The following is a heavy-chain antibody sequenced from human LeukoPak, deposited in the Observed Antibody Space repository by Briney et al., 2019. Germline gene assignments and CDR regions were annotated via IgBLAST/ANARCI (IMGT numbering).Heavy chain of an antibody. J-gene: IGHJ4*02. CDR1: GYTFTGSY. CDR3: ARETGYCSGGRCYFIY. Sequence: SVKVSCKASGYTFTGSYIHWVRQAPGQGLEWMGWINPNSGGTSSAQKFQGRVTMTRDTSVSTAYMELSRLRSDDTALYYCARETGYCSGGRCYFIYWGQGTLVTVSS. CDR2: INPNSGGT. D-gene: IGHD2-15*01. V-gene: IGHV1-2*02.